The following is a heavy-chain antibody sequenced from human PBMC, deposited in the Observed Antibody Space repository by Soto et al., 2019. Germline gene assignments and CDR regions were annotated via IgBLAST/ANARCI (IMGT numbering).Heavy chain of an antibody. CDR1: GGTFSSYA. Sequence: QVQRVQSGAEVKKPGSSVKVSCKASGGTFSSYASSWVRQAPGQGLEWMGGIIPIFGTANYAQKFQGRVTITADESTSTAYMELSSLRSEDTAVYYCARGTRTKEGRDYGMDVWGQRTTVTVSS. V-gene: IGHV1-69*01. CDR3: ARGTRTKEGRDYGMDV. J-gene: IGHJ6*02. CDR2: IIPIFGTA. D-gene: IGHD1-1*01.